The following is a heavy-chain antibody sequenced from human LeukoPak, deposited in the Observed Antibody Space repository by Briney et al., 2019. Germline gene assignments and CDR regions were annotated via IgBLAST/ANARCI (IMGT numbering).Heavy chain of an antibody. D-gene: IGHD2-2*02. CDR3: ARRCSGPTCYTDAYDI. CDR2: IYHSGST. CDR1: GYSISSGYY. V-gene: IGHV4-38-2*02. Sequence: SETLSLTCTVSGYSISSGYYRGWIRQPPGKGLEWIGSIYHSGSTYYNPSLKSRVTISVDTSKNRFSLKLSSVTAADTAVYYCARRCSGPTCYTDAYDIWGQGTMVTVSS. J-gene: IGHJ3*02.